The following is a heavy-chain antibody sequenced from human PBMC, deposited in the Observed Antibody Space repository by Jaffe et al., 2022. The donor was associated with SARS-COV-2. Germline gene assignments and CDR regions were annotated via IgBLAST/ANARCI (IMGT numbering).Heavy chain of an antibody. CDR1: GFIFTSFY. J-gene: IGHJ5*02. CDR2: INPGGGGT. V-gene: IGHV1-46*01. D-gene: IGHD5-12*01. Sequence: QVQLVQSGAEVKKPGASVKISCKTFGFIFTSFYIHWVRQAPGQGLEWMGMINPGGGGTSYAQKFQGRVTVTSDTSTSTVYMELSSLRFEDTAVYYCARETEMATNWFDPWGQGTLVTVSS. CDR3: ARETEMATNWFDP.